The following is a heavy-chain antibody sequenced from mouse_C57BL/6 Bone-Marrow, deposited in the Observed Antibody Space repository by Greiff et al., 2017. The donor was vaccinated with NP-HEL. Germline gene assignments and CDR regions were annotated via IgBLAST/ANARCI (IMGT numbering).Heavy chain of an antibody. V-gene: IGHV1-72*01. Sequence: QVQLQQPGAELVKPGASVKLSCTASGYTFNSYLMHWVKQRPGRGLEWIGRIDPNSGGTKYNEKFKSKATLTVDKPSSTAYMQLNSLTSADSAFYYCARYYYGSCSFDYWGQGTTLTVSS. CDR2: IDPNSGGT. CDR3: ARYYYGSCSFDY. CDR1: GYTFNSYL. D-gene: IGHD1-1*01. J-gene: IGHJ2*01.